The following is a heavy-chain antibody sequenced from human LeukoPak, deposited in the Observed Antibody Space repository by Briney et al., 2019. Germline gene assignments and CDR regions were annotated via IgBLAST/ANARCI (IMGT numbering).Heavy chain of an antibody. CDR3: ARCGGGDYNNHHNPYYNYMDV. D-gene: IGHD4-11*01. V-gene: IGHV1-69*01. J-gene: IGHJ6*03. CDR2: IIPIFGTT. CDR1: GGTFISDA. Sequence: GSSVKVSCKASGGTFISDAISWVRQAPGQGLEWMGGIIPIFGTTEYAQKFQGRVTITSDESTSTAYMELHTLTSGDTAVYFCARCGGGDYNNHHNPYYNYMDVWGKGTTVTV.